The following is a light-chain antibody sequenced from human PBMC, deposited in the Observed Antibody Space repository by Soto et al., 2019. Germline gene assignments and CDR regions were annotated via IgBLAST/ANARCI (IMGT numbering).Light chain of an antibody. CDR3: GSWDSSLSAYV. CDR1: SSNIGGNS. V-gene: IGLV1-51*01. Sequence: VLTPPPSVSAAPGQKVTISCSGSSSNIGGNSVSWYQQLPGTAPKLLIYDXNXXPXXIXDXFSGSKSVTSATLGITGFQTGDEADYYCGSWDSSLSAYVFGTGTKVTVL. J-gene: IGLJ1*01. CDR2: DXN.